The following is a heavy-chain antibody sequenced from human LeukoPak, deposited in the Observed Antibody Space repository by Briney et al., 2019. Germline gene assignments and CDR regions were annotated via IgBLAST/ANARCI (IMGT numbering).Heavy chain of an antibody. Sequence: ASVKVSCKASGYTFIGYYMHWVRQAPGQGLEWMGRINPNSGGTNYAQKFQGRVTMTRDTSISIAYMELSRLRSDDTAVYYCASRYYDIDYWGQGTLVTVSS. CDR1: GYTFIGYY. J-gene: IGHJ4*02. V-gene: IGHV1-2*06. CDR3: ASRYYDIDY. D-gene: IGHD3-22*01. CDR2: INPNSGGT.